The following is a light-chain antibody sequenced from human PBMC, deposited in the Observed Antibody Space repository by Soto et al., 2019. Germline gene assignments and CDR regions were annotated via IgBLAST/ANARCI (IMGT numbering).Light chain of an antibody. CDR2: GAS. CDR3: QQYNNWLGIT. Sequence: EIVMTQSPATLSVSPGERATLSCRASQSVSSNLAWYQQKPGQAPRLIIYGASTRATGIPARFSGSGSGTEVTLTIRSLQSEDFAVYYCQQYNNWLGITFGQGTLLEIK. J-gene: IGKJ5*01. V-gene: IGKV3-15*01. CDR1: QSVSSN.